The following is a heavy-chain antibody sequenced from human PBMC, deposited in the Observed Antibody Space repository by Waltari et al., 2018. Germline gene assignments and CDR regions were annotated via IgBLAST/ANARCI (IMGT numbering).Heavy chain of an antibody. CDR3: ARGPVDGTKRGAFDI. D-gene: IGHD1-1*01. Sequence: QVQLVESGGTVVRPGKSLRLSCVGSGFIFGGKGMHWVRLAPGKGLEWVAGVSYDGSETYYGDSVKDRFTISRDNSNNTLHLQMTSLRDEDTAIFYCARGPVDGTKRGAFDIWGQGTMVTVSS. J-gene: IGHJ3*02. V-gene: IGHV3-30*03. CDR2: VSYDGSET. CDR1: GFIFGGKG.